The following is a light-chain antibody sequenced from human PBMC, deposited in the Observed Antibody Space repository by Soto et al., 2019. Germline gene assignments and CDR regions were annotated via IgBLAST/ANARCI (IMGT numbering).Light chain of an antibody. CDR2: GAS. V-gene: IGKV3-20*01. CDR1: QTVSTNY. CDR3: QQYGSSPRT. Sequence: EIALTQAPGTLSLSPVERATLSCSASQTVSTNYLAWYQQKPGQAPRLLIYGASKRATGIPDRFSGSGSGTDFTLTISRLEPEDFAVYCCQQYGSSPRTFGQGTKVEIK. J-gene: IGKJ1*01.